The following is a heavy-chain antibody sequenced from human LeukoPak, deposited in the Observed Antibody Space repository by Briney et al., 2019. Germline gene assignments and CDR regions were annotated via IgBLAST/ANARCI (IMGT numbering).Heavy chain of an antibody. J-gene: IGHJ4*02. V-gene: IGHV3-74*01. CDR3: VSHHTGQDDY. D-gene: IGHD1-1*01. CDR1: GFRLSSYW. Sequence: PGGSLRLSCAASGFRLSSYWVQWVRQAPGKGLVWVSRINIEGSTTPYADSLKGRFTISRDNAKNTLSLHMKSLRAEDTALYYSVSHHTGQDDYWGQGTLVTVSS. CDR2: INIEGSTT.